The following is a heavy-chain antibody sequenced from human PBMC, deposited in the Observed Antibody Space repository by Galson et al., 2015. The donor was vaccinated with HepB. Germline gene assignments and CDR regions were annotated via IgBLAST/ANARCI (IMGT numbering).Heavy chain of an antibody. J-gene: IGHJ4*02. CDR3: ARAGGEWEPLDF. D-gene: IGHD1-26*01. CDR2: ISAYSGNT. V-gene: IGHV1-18*01. CDR1: GYSFSTNG. Sequence: SVKVSCKASGYSFSTNGIAWVRQAPGQGLEWVGWISAYSGNTKYAENFQDRVVLTAETSTTTAYMELRSLRFDDTALYYCARAGGEWEPLDFWGQGTLVSVPA.